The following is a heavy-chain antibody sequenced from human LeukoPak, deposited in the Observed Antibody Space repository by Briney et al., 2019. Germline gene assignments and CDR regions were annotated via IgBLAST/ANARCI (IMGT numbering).Heavy chain of an antibody. CDR1: GSTFSSYA. Sequence: GRSLRLSCAASGSTFSSYAMHWVRQAPGKGLEWVAVISYDGSNKYYADSVKGRFTISRDNSKNTLYLQMNSLRAEDTAVYYCARETGAQQLVLYYFDYWGQGTLVTVSS. CDR3: ARETGAQQLVLYYFDY. D-gene: IGHD6-13*01. V-gene: IGHV3-30-3*01. J-gene: IGHJ4*02. CDR2: ISYDGSNK.